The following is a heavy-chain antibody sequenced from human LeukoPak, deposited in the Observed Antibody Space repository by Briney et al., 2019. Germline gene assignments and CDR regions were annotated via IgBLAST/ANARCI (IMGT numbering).Heavy chain of an antibody. V-gene: IGHV1-8*01. CDR1: GYTFTSYD. CDR2: MNPNSGNT. D-gene: IGHD3-22*01. CDR3: ARGGGPTSIYDSSGYYSDY. J-gene: IGHJ4*02. Sequence: ASVKVSCKASGYTFTSYDINWVRQATGQGLEWMGRMNPNSGNTGYAQKFQGRVTMARNTSISTAYMELSSLRSEDTAVYYCARGGGPTSIYDSSGYYSDYWGQGTLVTVSS.